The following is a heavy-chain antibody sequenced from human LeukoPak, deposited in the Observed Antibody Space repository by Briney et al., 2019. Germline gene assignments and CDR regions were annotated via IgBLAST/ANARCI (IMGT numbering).Heavy chain of an antibody. CDR2: IIPLFGTA. CDR3: ARARIGGNWFDP. V-gene: IGHV1-69*13. CDR1: GGTFSISP. J-gene: IGHJ5*02. Sequence: GASVKVSCKASGGTFSISPISWVRQAPGQGLEWMGGIIPLFGTANYAQKFQGRVTITADESTSTAYMELSSLRSEDTAVYYCARARIGGNWFDPWGQGTLVTVSS. D-gene: IGHD3-16*01.